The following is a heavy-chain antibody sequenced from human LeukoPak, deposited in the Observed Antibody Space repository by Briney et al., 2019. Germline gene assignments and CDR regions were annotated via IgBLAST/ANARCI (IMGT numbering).Heavy chain of an antibody. Sequence: PSETLSLTCTVAGGSMSGYVWSWVRHPARKGLEWVGRIYTSGSTNYNPSLKSRVTISVDTSKNQFSLKLSSVTAADTAVYYCAREPVPRYCSGGSCQDYWGQGTLVTVSS. CDR2: IYTSGST. D-gene: IGHD2-15*01. CDR3: AREPVPRYCSGGSCQDY. J-gene: IGHJ4*02. CDR1: GGSMSGYV. V-gene: IGHV4-4*07.